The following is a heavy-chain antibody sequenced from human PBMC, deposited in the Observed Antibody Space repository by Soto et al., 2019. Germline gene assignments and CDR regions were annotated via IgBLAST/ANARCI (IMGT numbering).Heavy chain of an antibody. CDR1: NRAFTDYY. CDR2: INLSGRT. J-gene: IGHJ4*02. D-gene: IGHD3-16*02. CDR3: ARVMEDHVWGTYRYLDH. V-gene: IGHV4-34*01. Sequence: PSETLSLTCAVFNRAFTDYYWSWIRQAPGKGLDWIGEINLSGRTNYNPSLERRVSISMDPSKNQVYLRLSSVTAADTAVYYCARVMEDHVWGTYRYLDHWGQGTLVTVSS.